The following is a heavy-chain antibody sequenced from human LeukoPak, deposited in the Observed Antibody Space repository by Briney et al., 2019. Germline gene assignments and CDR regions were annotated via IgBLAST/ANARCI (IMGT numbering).Heavy chain of an antibody. Sequence: GGSLRLSCGACGSTFSSYGMHWVRQAPAKGREGVAVIWYDGSNKYYADSVMRRFTISRDNYKNTLYLQMNSMRAEDTAVYYCARESFIAVAGQRGSNAFDIWGQGTMVTVSS. D-gene: IGHD6-19*01. V-gene: IGHV3-33*01. CDR2: IWYDGSNK. CDR1: GSTFSSYG. CDR3: ARESFIAVAGQRGSNAFDI. J-gene: IGHJ3*02.